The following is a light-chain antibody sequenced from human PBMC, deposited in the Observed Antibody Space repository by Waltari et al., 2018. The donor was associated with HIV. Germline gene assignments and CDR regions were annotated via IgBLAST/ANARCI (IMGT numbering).Light chain of an antibody. V-gene: IGLV3-25*03. CDR2: KDS. J-gene: IGLJ1*01. Sequence: SYELTQPPSVSVSPGQTARTTCSGDALPKQYASWYQQKPGQAPVLVKYKDSERPSGIPERFSGSSSGTTVTLTISGVQAEDEADYYCQSADSSGTLYVFGTGTKVTVL. CDR3: QSADSSGTLYV. CDR1: ALPKQY.